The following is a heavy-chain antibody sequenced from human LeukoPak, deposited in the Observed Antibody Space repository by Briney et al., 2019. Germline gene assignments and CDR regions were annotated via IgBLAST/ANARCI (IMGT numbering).Heavy chain of an antibody. CDR2: ISYDGSNK. CDR1: GFTFSSYA. V-gene: IGHV3-30-3*01. D-gene: IGHD3-3*01. J-gene: IGHJ4*02. Sequence: GSSLRLSCAASGFTFSSYAMHWVRQAPGKGLEWVGVISYDGSNKYYADSVKGRFTISRDNSKNTLYLQMNSLRAEDTAVYYCARDRISYDFWSGYPDYWGQGTLVTVSS. CDR3: ARDRISYDFWSGYPDY.